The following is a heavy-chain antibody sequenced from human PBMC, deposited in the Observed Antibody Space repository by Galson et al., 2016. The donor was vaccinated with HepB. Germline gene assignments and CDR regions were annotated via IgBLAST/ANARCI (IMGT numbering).Heavy chain of an antibody. CDR3: ARLQQLGRIDP. D-gene: IGHD6-13*01. CDR1: GASIRDYY. J-gene: IGHJ5*02. CDR2: VHYTGST. Sequence: SETLSLTCTVSGASIRDYYWSWLRQPPGKGLERVAFVHYTGSTNSNPSLKSRVTISVDTSKNQFSLKLTSVTAADTAVYFCARLQQLGRIDPWGQGTLVSVSS. V-gene: IGHV4-59*08.